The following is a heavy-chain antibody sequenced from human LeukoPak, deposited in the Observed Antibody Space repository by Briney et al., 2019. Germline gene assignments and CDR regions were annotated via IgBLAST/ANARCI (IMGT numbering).Heavy chain of an antibody. CDR1: GFTFSSYA. CDR3: ARDRSIVAATPGRAKFDY. J-gene: IGHJ4*02. CDR2: ISGSGDTT. V-gene: IGHV3-23*01. Sequence: GGSLRLSCGASGFTFSSYAMSWVRQAPGKGLEWVSGISGSGDTTYYADSVKGRFTISRDNAKNSLYLQMNSLRAEDTAVYYCARDRSIVAATPGRAKFDYWGQGTLVTVSS. D-gene: IGHD2-15*01.